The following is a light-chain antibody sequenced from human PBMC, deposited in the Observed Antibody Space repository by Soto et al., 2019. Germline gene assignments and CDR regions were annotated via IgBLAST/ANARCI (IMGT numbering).Light chain of an antibody. J-gene: IGKJ3*01. V-gene: IGKV3-15*01. CDR1: QSVSSN. CDR3: QQYNNWPPLFT. Sequence: IVMTQSPATLSVSPGERATLYCRASQSVSSNLAWYQQKPGQAPRLLIYGASTRATGIPARFSGSGSGTEFTLTISSLQSEDFAVYYCQQYNNWPPLFTFGPGTKVDIK. CDR2: GAS.